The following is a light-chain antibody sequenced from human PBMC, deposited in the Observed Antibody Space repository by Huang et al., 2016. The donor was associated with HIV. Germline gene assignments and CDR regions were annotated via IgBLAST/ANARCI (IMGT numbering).Light chain of an antibody. J-gene: IGKJ4*01. CDR3: QQYSKWPLT. CDR1: QSLSSN. CDR2: GAS. Sequence: EIVMTQSPATLSVSPGEGATLSCRASQSLSSNLAWYQQKPGRAPRLLIYGASTRAAGFPARFSGSGSGTEFTLTISSLQSEDFAVYYCQQYSKWPLTFGGGTNVEI. V-gene: IGKV3D-15*01.